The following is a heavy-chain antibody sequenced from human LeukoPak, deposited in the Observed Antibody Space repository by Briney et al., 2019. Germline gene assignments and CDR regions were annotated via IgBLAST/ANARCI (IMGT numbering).Heavy chain of an antibody. CDR1: RDTLTDHY. V-gene: IGHV1-2*02. Sequence: ASVKVSCKASRDTLTDHYMHWVRQAPGQGLEWMGWINPYSGGTNYARKFQGRVTMTWDTSIGTAYMELSTLRSDDTAVYYCAEVVAATGTVALDIWGQGTMVSVSS. D-gene: IGHD1-26*01. CDR3: AEVVAATGTVALDI. J-gene: IGHJ3*02. CDR2: INPYSGGT.